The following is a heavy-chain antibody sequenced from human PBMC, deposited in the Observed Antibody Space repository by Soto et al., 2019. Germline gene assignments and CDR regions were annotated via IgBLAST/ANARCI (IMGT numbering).Heavy chain of an antibody. D-gene: IGHD3-3*01. J-gene: IGHJ4*02. CDR2: ISGSGGST. CDR3: AKAPSFTISGLDY. V-gene: IGHV3-23*01. CDR1: GFTFSSYA. Sequence: LRLSCAASGFTFSSYAMNRVRQAPGKGLEWVSAISGSGGSTYYADSVKGRFTISRDNSKNTLYLQMNSLRAEDTAVYYCAKAPSFTISGLDYWGQGTLVTVSS.